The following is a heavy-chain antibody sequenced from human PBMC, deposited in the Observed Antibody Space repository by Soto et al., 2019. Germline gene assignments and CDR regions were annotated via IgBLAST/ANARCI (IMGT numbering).Heavy chain of an antibody. CDR1: GYTFTSYG. CDR3: ARSSGTYPPSRYYFGLDV. Sequence: QVQLVQSGPEVKKPGASVKVSCKASGYTFTSYGFSWVRQAPGQGLEWMGWISAYNGSTNYRQQFQARVIMTTDTATSTAYLDLRSLRSDDTAVYYCARSSGTYPPSRYYFGLDVWGQETTVTVSS. V-gene: IGHV1-18*01. CDR2: ISAYNGST. D-gene: IGHD1-26*01. J-gene: IGHJ6*02.